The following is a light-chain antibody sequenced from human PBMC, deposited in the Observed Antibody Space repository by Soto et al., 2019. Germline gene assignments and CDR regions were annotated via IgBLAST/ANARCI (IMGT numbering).Light chain of an antibody. CDR1: QSVSNNY. CDR2: GAS. CDR3: QQYDSSPRT. Sequence: EIVLTQSPGTLSLSPVERGTRAFMASQSVSNNYLAWYQQKPGQAPRLLIYGASNRATGIPDRFSGSGSGTDFTLTISRLEPEDFAVYYCQQYDSSPRTFGQGTKVDIK. J-gene: IGKJ1*01. V-gene: IGKV3-20*01.